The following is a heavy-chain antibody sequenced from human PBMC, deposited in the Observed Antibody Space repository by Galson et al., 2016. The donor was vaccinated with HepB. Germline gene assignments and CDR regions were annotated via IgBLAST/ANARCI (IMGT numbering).Heavy chain of an antibody. CDR1: GGSVTTYY. CDR3: ARSNFYIRDAFFDP. Sequence: SETLSLTCTVSGGSVTTYYWNWIRQPAGKPLEWIGRLYPPESTNYNPSFESRVTMSIDTSKKEFSLKLTSVTAADTATYYCARSNFYIRDAFFDPWGQGTLVTVSS. J-gene: IGHJ5*02. V-gene: IGHV4-4*07. CDR2: LYPPEST. D-gene: IGHD3-10*02.